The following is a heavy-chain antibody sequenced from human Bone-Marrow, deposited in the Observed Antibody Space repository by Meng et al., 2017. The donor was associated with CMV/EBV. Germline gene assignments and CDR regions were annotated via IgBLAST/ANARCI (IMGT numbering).Heavy chain of an antibody. CDR3: ARVRLKPTAFFDY. CDR1: GFTFSSYS. V-gene: IGHV3-21*01. D-gene: IGHD5-18*01. J-gene: IGHJ4*02. Sequence: GESLKISCAASGFTFSSYSMNWVRQAPGKGLEWVSSISSSSSYIYYADSVKGRFTISRDNAKNSLYLQMNSLRAEDTAVYYCARVRLKPTAFFDYWGRGTLVTVSS. CDR2: ISSSSSYI.